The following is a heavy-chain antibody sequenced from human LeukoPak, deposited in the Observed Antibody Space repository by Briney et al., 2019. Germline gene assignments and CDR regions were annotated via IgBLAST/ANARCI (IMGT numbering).Heavy chain of an antibody. J-gene: IGHJ4*02. Sequence: QSGGSLRLSCAASGFTFSSYAMHWVRQAPGKGLEWVAVISYDGSNKYYADSVKGRFTISRDNPKNTLYLQMNSLRAEDTAVYYCASRSRVDYWGQGTLVTVSS. V-gene: IGHV3-30-3*01. CDR3: ASRSRVDY. CDR1: GFTFSSYA. CDR2: ISYDGSNK.